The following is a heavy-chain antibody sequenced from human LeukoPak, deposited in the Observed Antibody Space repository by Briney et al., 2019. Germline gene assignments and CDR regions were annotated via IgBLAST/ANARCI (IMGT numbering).Heavy chain of an antibody. CDR2: IYYSGST. V-gene: IGHV4-39*07. CDR1: GGSISSSSYY. CDR3: AEIAAAGLVDY. D-gene: IGHD6-13*01. Sequence: SETLSLTCTVSGGSISSSSYYWGWIRQPPGKGLEWIGSIYYSGSTYYNPSLKSRVTISVDTSKNQFSLKLSSVTAADTAVYYCAEIAAAGLVDYWGQETLVTVSS. J-gene: IGHJ4*02.